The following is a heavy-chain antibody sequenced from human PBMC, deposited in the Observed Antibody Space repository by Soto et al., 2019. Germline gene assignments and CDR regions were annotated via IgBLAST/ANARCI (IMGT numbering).Heavy chain of an antibody. V-gene: IGHV4-59*01. CDR1: GGSMSSYY. Sequence: PSETLSLTCTVSGGSMSSYYWSWIRQPPGKGLEWIGYIYYSGSTNYNPSLKSRVTISVDTSKNQFSLKLSSVTAADTAVYYCARVPRGLHLGELSYYYYMDVWGKGTTVTVSS. D-gene: IGHD3-16*02. CDR2: IYYSGST. CDR3: ARVPRGLHLGELSYYYYMDV. J-gene: IGHJ6*03.